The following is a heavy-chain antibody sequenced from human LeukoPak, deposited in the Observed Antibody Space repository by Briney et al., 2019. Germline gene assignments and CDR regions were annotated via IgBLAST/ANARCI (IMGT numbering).Heavy chain of an antibody. D-gene: IGHD5-18*01. CDR2: ISGSGGST. CDR1: GFTFSSYA. J-gene: IGHJ4*02. CDR3: AKSRSSWGSYGSDY. Sequence: GGSLRLSCAASGFTFSSYAMSWDRQAPGKGLEWVSAISGSGGSTYYADSVKGRFTISRDNSKNTLYLQMNSLRAEDTAVYYCAKSRSSWGSYGSDYWGQGTLVTVSS. V-gene: IGHV3-23*01.